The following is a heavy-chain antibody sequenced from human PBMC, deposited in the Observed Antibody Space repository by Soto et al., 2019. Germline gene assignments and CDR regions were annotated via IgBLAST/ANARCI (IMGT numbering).Heavy chain of an antibody. Sequence: GGSLRLSCAASGFTFSSYAMSWVRQAPGKGLEWVSAISGSGGSTYYADSVKGRFTISRDNSKNTLYLQMNSLRAEDTAVYYCAIDSSPLFSMGPNWFDPWGQGTLVTVSS. CDR1: GFTFSSYA. CDR3: AIDSSPLFSMGPNWFDP. CDR2: ISGSGGST. J-gene: IGHJ5*02. D-gene: IGHD6-19*01. V-gene: IGHV3-23*01.